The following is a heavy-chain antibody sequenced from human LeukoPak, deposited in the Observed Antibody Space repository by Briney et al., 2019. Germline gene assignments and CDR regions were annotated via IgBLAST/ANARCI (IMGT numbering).Heavy chain of an antibody. V-gene: IGHV4-59*01. CDR2: IFYNGSP. CDR3: AAQDTAPDTLDY. Sequence: PSETLSLTCTVSGGSISSYYWSWIRQPPGKGLQWIGYIFYNGSPIYHPSLKSRVTISVDTSKNQFSLKLTSVTAADTAVYYCAAQDTAPDTLDYWGQGILVTVSS. CDR1: GGSISSYY. J-gene: IGHJ4*02. D-gene: IGHD5-18*01.